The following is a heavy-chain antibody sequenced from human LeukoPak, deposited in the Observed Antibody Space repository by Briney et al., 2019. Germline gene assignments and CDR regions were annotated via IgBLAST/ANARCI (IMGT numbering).Heavy chain of an antibody. Sequence: GASVKVSCKASGYTFTGHYMHWVRQAPGQGLEWMGWINPNSGGTNYAQKFQGRVTMTRDTSISTAYMELSSLRSEDTAVYYCARVTRDIVVVVAAAGYSGAFDIWGQGTMVTVSS. CDR1: GYTFTGHY. V-gene: IGHV1-2*02. CDR3: ARVTRDIVVVVAAAGYSGAFDI. CDR2: INPNSGGT. J-gene: IGHJ3*02. D-gene: IGHD2-15*01.